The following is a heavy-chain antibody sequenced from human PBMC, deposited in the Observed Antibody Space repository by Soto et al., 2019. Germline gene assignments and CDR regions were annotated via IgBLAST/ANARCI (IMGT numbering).Heavy chain of an antibody. CDR2: ISYDGSNK. D-gene: IGHD1-7*01. CDR1: GFTLSSYA. Sequence: QVQLVESWGGVVQPGRSLRLSCAASGFTLSSYAMHWVSQATGQGLEWVALISYDGSNKYYADSVKGRFTISRDNSKNTLYLQLNSLRPEDTAVYHCARDQGGTTLYYNGMDVWGQGTTVTVSS. J-gene: IGHJ6*02. CDR3: ARDQGGTTLYYNGMDV. V-gene: IGHV3-30-3*01.